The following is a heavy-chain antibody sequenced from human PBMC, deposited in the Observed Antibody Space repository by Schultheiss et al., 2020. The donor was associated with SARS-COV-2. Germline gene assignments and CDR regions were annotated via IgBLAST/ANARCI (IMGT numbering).Heavy chain of an antibody. D-gene: IGHD3-3*01. CDR2: ISSSGSTI. Sequence: GGSLRLSCAASGFTFSSYEMNWVRQAPGKGLEWVSYISSSGSTIYYADSVKGRFTISRDNAKNSLYLQMNSLRAEDTAVYYCARTFWSGHLPVIAYYYGMDVWGQGTTVTVSS. J-gene: IGHJ6*02. CDR1: GFTFSSYE. V-gene: IGHV3-48*03. CDR3: ARTFWSGHLPVIAYYYGMDV.